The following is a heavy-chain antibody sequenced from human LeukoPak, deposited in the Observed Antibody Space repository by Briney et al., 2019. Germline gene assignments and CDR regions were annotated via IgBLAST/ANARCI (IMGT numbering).Heavy chain of an antibody. J-gene: IGHJ3*02. CDR1: GYSFTSYW. CDR2: IYPGDSDT. D-gene: IGHD3-10*01. Sequence: GESLKISCKGSGYSFTSYWIDWVRQMPGKGLEWMGIIYPGDSDTRYSPSFQGQVTISADKSISTAYLQWSSLKASDTAMYYCARLQSITMVTDASDIWGQGTMVTVSS. V-gene: IGHV5-51*01. CDR3: ARLQSITMVTDASDI.